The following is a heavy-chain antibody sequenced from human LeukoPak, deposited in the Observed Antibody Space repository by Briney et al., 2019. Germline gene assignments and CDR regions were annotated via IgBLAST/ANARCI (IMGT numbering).Heavy chain of an antibody. D-gene: IGHD6-19*01. CDR1: GGTFSSYA. CDR3: ARDEIAVRFDY. CDR2: IIPMFGAA. V-gene: IGHV1-69*01. Sequence: SVKVSCKASGGTFSSYAFSWVRQAPGQGLQWMGGIIPMFGAANYAQKFQGRVTITADESTSTAYMELRSLRSDDTAVYYCARDEIAVRFDYWGQGTLVTVSS. J-gene: IGHJ4*02.